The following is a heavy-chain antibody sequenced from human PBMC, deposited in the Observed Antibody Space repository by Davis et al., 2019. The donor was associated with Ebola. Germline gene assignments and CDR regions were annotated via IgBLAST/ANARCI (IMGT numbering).Heavy chain of an antibody. CDR1: GFTFSSYA. CDR2: ISDSGDST. Sequence: GESLKISCTASGFTFSSYAMSWVRQAPGKGLEWVSGISDSGDSTEYIDSVKGRFTISRDNSKNTLHLQMTSLRSDDTAVYYCARDFHASVGATGFSRFRGTDARQLGDYWGQGTQVTVSS. V-gene: IGHV3-23*01. J-gene: IGHJ4*02. CDR3: ARDFHASVGATGFSRFRGTDARQLGDY. D-gene: IGHD2-15*01.